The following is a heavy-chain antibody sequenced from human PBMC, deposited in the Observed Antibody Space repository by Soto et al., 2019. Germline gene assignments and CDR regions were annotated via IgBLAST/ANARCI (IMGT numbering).Heavy chain of an antibody. CDR3: ATSSITMIVVVTQGSFDY. D-gene: IGHD3-22*01. J-gene: IGHJ4*02. V-gene: IGHV1-24*01. CDR2: FDPEDGET. Sequence: ASVKVSCKVSGYTLTELSMHWVRQAPGKGLEWMGGFDPEDGETIYAQKFQGRVTMTEDTSTDTAYMELSSLRSEDTAVYYCATSSITMIVVVTQGSFDYWGQGTQVTVS. CDR1: GYTLTELS.